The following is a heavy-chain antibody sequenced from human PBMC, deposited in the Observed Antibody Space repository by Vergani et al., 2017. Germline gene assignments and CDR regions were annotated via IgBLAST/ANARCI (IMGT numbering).Heavy chain of an antibody. Sequence: QVLLVQSGAEVKKPGASVRVSCKTSVYTFTNYYIHWVRQAPGQGLEWMGIINPSGGSTTYAQQFQGRLTMTRDTSTSTVYMELSNLRSEDTAVYYCARPHGDILPPDPRRLDYWGQGTLVTVSS. CDR1: VYTFTNYY. CDR2: INPSGGST. CDR3: ARPHGDILPPDPRRLDY. J-gene: IGHJ4*02. V-gene: IGHV1-46*03.